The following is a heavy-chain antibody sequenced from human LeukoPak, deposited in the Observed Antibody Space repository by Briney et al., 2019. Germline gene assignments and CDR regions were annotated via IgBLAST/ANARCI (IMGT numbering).Heavy chain of an antibody. Sequence: SETLSLTCAVYGGSFSGYYWSWIRQPPGKGLEWIGEINHSGSTNYNPPLKSRVTISVDTSKNQFSLKLSSVAAADTAVYYCAMSVDTAMAVGGFDYWGQGTLVTVSS. D-gene: IGHD5-18*01. CDR2: INHSGST. V-gene: IGHV4-34*01. CDR1: GGSFSGYY. J-gene: IGHJ4*02. CDR3: AMSVDTAMAVGGFDY.